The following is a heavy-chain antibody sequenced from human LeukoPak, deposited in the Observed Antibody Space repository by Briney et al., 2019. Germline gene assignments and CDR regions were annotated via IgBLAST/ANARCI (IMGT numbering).Heavy chain of an antibody. D-gene: IGHD6-13*01. V-gene: IGHV3-30*04. J-gene: IGHJ4*02. Sequence: GGSLRLSCVAFGFPLNIYHMHWVRQTPGKGLDWVASISFNGDVKSSAASVRGRLPISRDNPKNALYLKLDSLTLEDTADYFWGREQAAGPDFMFDSWGQGTLVTVSS. CDR3: GREQAAGPDFMFDS. CDR2: ISFNGDVK. CDR1: GFPLNIYH.